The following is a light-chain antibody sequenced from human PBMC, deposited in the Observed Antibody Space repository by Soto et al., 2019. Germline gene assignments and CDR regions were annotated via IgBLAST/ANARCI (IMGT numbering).Light chain of an antibody. Sequence: SYELTQPPSVSVSPGQTASITCSGDKLGNRYASWYQQNPGQSPVLLIYQNTRRPSGIPERFSGSNSGNTATLTISGTQAVDEADYYCQAWDSNMVAFGGGTKLTVL. V-gene: IGLV3-1*01. CDR3: QAWDSNMVA. J-gene: IGLJ2*01. CDR2: QNT. CDR1: KLGNRY.